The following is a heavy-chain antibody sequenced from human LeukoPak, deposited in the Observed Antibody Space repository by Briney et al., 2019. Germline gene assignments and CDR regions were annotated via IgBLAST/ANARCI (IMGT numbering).Heavy chain of an antibody. Sequence: GGSLRLSCAAPGFIVSSNYMSWVRQAPGKGLEWVSVIYSGGSTYYADSVKGRFTISRDNSKNTLYLQMNSLRAEDTAVYYCARDHDGSGFDYWGQGTLVTVSS. D-gene: IGHD3-10*01. CDR3: ARDHDGSGFDY. CDR2: IYSGGST. CDR1: GFIVSSNY. V-gene: IGHV3-53*01. J-gene: IGHJ4*02.